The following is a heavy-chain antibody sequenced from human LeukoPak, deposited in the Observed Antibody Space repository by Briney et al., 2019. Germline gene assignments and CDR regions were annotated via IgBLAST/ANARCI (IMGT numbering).Heavy chain of an antibody. CDR2: INPNSGGT. D-gene: IGHD3-10*01. J-gene: IGHJ5*02. Sequence: ATVKISCKVSGYTFTGYYMHWVRQAPGQGLEWMGWINPNSGGTNYAQKFQGRVTMTRDTSISTAYMELSRLRSDDTAVYYCARAPLWFGEFGFDPWGQGTLVTVSS. CDR3: ARAPLWFGEFGFDP. CDR1: GYTFTGYY. V-gene: IGHV1-2*02.